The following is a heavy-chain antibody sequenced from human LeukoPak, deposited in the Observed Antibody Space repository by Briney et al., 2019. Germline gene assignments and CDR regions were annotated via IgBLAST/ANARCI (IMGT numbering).Heavy chain of an antibody. J-gene: IGHJ3*02. CDR1: GFTFSAYN. CDR3: ARGLVGVSGAFDI. CDR2: ISNDGNNK. Sequence: GRSLRLSCEASGFTFSAYNLHWVRQAPGKGLEWVAVISNDGNNKYDADSVKGRFTVSRDNSKNTLYLQMNTLRAGDTAVYYCARGLVGVSGAFDIWGQGTLVTVSS. D-gene: IGHD1-26*01. V-gene: IGHV3-30*04.